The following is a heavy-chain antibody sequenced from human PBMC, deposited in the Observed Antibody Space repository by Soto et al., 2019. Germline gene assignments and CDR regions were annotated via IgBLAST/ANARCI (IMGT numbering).Heavy chain of an antibody. CDR1: GFTFGNHE. D-gene: IGHD3-3*01. J-gene: IGHJ5*02. Sequence: GGSLRLSCAASGFTFGNHEMNWVRQAPGKGLEWLSYISSTGTTMYYADSVKGRFTISRDNAKKSLYLEMKSLRADDTGIYYCARDHSLGPLLESLRLHFDAWGQGTLVTVSS. CDR3: ARDHSLGPLLESLRLHFDA. V-gene: IGHV3-48*03. CDR2: ISSTGTTM.